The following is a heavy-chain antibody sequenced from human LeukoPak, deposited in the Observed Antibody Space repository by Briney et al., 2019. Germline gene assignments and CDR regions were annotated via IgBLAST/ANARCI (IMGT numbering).Heavy chain of an antibody. D-gene: IGHD1-26*01. CDR2: INHSGST. CDR3: ARGPRTIVGATGIDY. CDR1: GGSFSGYY. Sequence: PSETLSLTCAVYGGSFSGYYWSWIRQPPGKGLEWIGEINHSGSTNYNPSLKSRVTMSVDTSKNQFSLRLTSVTAADTAVYFCARGPRTIVGATGIDYWGQGTLVTVSS. J-gene: IGHJ4*02. V-gene: IGHV4-34*01.